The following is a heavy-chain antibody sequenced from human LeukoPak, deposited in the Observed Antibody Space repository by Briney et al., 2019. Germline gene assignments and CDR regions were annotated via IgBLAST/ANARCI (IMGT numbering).Heavy chain of an antibody. J-gene: IGHJ4*02. V-gene: IGHV3-23*01. CDR1: GFTFSSYA. CDR2: ISGSGGST. D-gene: IGHD3-22*01. Sequence: GGSLRLSCAASGFTFSSYAMSWVRQAPGKGLEWVSAISGSGGSTYYADSVKGRFTISRDNSKNTLYLQMNSLRAEDTAVYYCARRYDSGGYFYERYWGQGTLVTVSS. CDR3: ARRYDSGGYFYERY.